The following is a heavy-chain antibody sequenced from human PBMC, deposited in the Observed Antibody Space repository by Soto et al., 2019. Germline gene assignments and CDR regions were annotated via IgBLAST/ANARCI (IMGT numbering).Heavy chain of an antibody. CDR2: ISGSGGST. J-gene: IGHJ4*02. D-gene: IGHD2-21*02. CDR3: AKDELWELGTAIPVEYFDY. CDR1: GFTFSSYA. Sequence: GGSLRLSCAASGFTFSSYAMSWVRQAPGKGLEWVSAISGSGGSTYYADSVKGRFTISRDNSKNTLYLQMNSLRAEDTAVYYCAKDELWELGTAIPVEYFDYWGQGTLVTVSS. V-gene: IGHV3-23*01.